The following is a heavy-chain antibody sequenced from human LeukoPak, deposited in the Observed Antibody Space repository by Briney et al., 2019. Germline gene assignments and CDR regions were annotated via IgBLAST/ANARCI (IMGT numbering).Heavy chain of an antibody. V-gene: IGHV3-74*01. D-gene: IGHD1-26*01. CDR3: ARGGSPSVD. CDR1: GFTFSGSW. Sequence: GGSLRLSCAASGFTFSGSWMHWVRQPPGKGLVWVSRIHGEGTSSNYADSVKGRFTISRDNAKNTLYLQMDSLRVEDTAVYYCARGGSPSVDWGQGTLSPSPQ. J-gene: IGHJ4*02. CDR2: IHGEGTSS.